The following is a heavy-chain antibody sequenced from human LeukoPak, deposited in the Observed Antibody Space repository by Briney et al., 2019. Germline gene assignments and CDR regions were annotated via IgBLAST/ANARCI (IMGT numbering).Heavy chain of an antibody. CDR2: ISGSGGST. Sequence: PGGSLRLSCAASGFTFSSYAMSWVRQAPGKGLEWVSAISGSGGSTYYADSVKGRFTISRDNSKNTLYLQMNSLRAEDTAVYYCAKVRDPVYTILWFGEFVNWGQGTLVTVSS. V-gene: IGHV3-23*01. CDR3: AKVRDPVYTILWFGEFVN. J-gene: IGHJ4*02. CDR1: GFTFSSYA. D-gene: IGHD3-10*01.